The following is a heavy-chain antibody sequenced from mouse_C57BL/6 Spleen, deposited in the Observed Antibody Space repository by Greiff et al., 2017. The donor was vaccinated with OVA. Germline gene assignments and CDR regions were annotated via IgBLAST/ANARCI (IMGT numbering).Heavy chain of an antibody. CDR1: GFSLTSYG. CDR3: AKGSGYGYFDY. D-gene: IGHD3-2*02. V-gene: IGHV2-3*01. J-gene: IGHJ2*01. Sequence: VQLQQSGPGLVAPSQSLSITCTVSGFSLTSYGVSWVRQPPGKGLEWLGVIWGDGSTNNYSALISRLSISKDNSKIQVFLKLNNLQTDDTATYYCAKGSGYGYFDYWGQGTTLTGSS. CDR2: IWGDGST.